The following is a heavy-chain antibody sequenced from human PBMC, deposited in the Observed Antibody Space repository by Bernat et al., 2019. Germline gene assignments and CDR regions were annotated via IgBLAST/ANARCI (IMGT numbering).Heavy chain of an antibody. CDR1: GFTFSTYS. V-gene: IGHV3-21*01. Sequence: EVQLVESGGGLVKPGGSLRLSCAASGFTFSTYSMNWVRQAPGKGLEWVSSISSSSSYIYYADSMKGRFTISRDNAKNSLYLQMNSVRAEDTAVYYCARDTGYNNLFDPWGQGTLVTVSS. D-gene: IGHD6-13*01. CDR3: ARDTGYNNLFDP. CDR2: ISSSSSYI. J-gene: IGHJ5*02.